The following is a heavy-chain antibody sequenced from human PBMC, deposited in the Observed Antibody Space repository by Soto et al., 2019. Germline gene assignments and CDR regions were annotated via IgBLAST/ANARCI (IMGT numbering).Heavy chain of an antibody. D-gene: IGHD3-10*01. CDR1: GGSFSGYY. V-gene: IGHV4-34*01. Sequence: QVQLQQWGAGLLKPSETLSLTCAVYGGSFSGYYWSWIRQPPGKGLEWIGEINHSGSTNYNPSLKSRFTISVDTSKNQFALKLSSVTAADTAVYYCARKARITMVRGSGNFFDYWGQGTLVTVSS. CDR3: ARKARITMVRGSGNFFDY. J-gene: IGHJ4*02. CDR2: INHSGST.